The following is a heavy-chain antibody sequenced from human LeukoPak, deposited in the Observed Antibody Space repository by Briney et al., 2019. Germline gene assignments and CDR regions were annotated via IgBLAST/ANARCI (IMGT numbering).Heavy chain of an antibody. CDR3: ARQLGYCSGGSCLDYYYMDF. V-gene: IGHV5-51*01. CDR1: AYSFTIYC. CDR2: IYPGDSDT. J-gene: IGHJ6*03. Sequence: GESLQISCKGSAYSFTIYCIVWVRQMPGKGLEWMGTIYPGDSDTRYSPSSQGRVTIPSPKTSSTAYLLWSSLDASATTTAYCARQLGYCSGGSCLDYYYMDFWGKGTTVTVSS. D-gene: IGHD2-15*01.